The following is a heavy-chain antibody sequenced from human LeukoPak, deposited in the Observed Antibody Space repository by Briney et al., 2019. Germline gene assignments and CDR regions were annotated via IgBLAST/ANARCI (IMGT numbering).Heavy chain of an antibody. CDR2: IYSGGST. V-gene: IGHV3-66*01. CDR1: GFTVSSNY. Sequence: GGSLRLSCAASGFTVSSNYMSWVRQAPGKGLEWVSVIYSGGSTYYADSVKGRFTISRDNSKNTLYLQMNSLRAEDTAVYYCARDPGGVIIPYYYYGMDVWGQGTTVTVSS. CDR3: ARDPGGVIIPYYYYGMDV. J-gene: IGHJ6*02. D-gene: IGHD3-10*01.